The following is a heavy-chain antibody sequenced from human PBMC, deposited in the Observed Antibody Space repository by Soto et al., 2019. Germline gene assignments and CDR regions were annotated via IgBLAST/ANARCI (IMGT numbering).Heavy chain of an antibody. CDR3: AKGSWIHHGSEGGNWLDP. CDR2: ISHIGISR. D-gene: IGHD3-10*01. Sequence: ELQLLESGGDLVQPGGSLRLSCAASGVAFSNYDMNWVRQAPGKGLEWVSSISHIGISRYYADSVKGRFTISRDNAKNTLYLQMNSLRVEDTAVYYCAKGSWIHHGSEGGNWLDPWGQGTLVTVSS. J-gene: IGHJ5*02. V-gene: IGHV3-23*01. CDR1: GVAFSNYD.